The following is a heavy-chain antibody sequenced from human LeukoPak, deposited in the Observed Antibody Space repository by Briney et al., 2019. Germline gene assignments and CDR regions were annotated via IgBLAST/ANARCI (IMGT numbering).Heavy chain of an antibody. CDR3: AKDDKGYIVSRFGEPAILDYYYYGMDV. CDR2: ISYDGRKT. V-gene: IGHV3-30*04. CDR1: GFTLSSYA. D-gene: IGHD3-10*01. Sequence: GRSLRLSCAASGFTLSSYAIYWVRRAPGKGLEWVGVISYDGRKTDYADSVKGRFTISRDNAKNSLYLQMNSLRAEDTALYYCAKDDKGYIVSRFGEPAILDYYYYGMDVWGQGTTVTVSS. J-gene: IGHJ6*02.